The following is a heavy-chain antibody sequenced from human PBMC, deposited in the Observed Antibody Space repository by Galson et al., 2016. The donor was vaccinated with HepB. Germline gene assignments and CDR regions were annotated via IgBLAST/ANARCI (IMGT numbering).Heavy chain of an antibody. D-gene: IGHD1-14*01. V-gene: IGHV3-23*01. Sequence: SLRLSCAASGFTFNYYAMTWVRQAAGKGLEWVSAISGSGDATYYADSVKGRFTISRDSSKNTVYLEMNSLRAEDTAVYYCAKAPDSSYSYYYVMDVWGKGTTVTVSS. CDR2: ISGSGDAT. CDR3: AKAPDSSYSYYYVMDV. CDR1: GFTFNYYA. J-gene: IGHJ6*04.